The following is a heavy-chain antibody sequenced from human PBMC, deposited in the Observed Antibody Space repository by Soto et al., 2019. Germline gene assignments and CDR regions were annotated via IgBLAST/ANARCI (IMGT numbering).Heavy chain of an antibody. Sequence: SETLSLTCTVSGGSISSSSYYWSWIRQPPGKGLEWIGYIYYSGSTNYNPSLKSGVTISVDASKNQFSLKLSSVTAADTAVYYCARGRAPMDVWGQGTTVTVSS. J-gene: IGHJ6*02. CDR3: ARGRAPMDV. CDR2: IYYSGST. V-gene: IGHV4-61*01. CDR1: GGSISSSSYY.